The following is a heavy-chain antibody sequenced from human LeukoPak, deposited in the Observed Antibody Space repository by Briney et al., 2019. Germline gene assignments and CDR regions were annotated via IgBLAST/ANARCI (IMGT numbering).Heavy chain of an antibody. Sequence: ASVKVSCKVSGYTLTELSMHWVRQAPGKGLEWMGGFDPEDGETIYAQKFQGRVTMTEDTSTDTAYMELSSLRSEDTAVYYCATKYCSSTSCYYFDDWGQGTLVTVSS. J-gene: IGHJ4*02. CDR1: GYTLTELS. V-gene: IGHV1-24*01. D-gene: IGHD2-2*01. CDR2: FDPEDGET. CDR3: ATKYCSSTSCYYFDD.